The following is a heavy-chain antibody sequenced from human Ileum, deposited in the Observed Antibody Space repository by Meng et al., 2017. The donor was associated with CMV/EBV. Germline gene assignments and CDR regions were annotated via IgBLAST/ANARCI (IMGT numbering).Heavy chain of an antibody. CDR2: ISSSSSHI. Sequence: GESLKISCAASGITFSGFSMTWVRQAPGKGLEWVSTISSSSSHIHYADSLKGRFTISRDNAKKSLYLQMNSLRAEDTAVYYCAREASGMDVWGQGTTGTVSS. CDR1: GITFSGFS. V-gene: IGHV3-21*01. J-gene: IGHJ6*02. CDR3: AREASGMDV. D-gene: IGHD5-12*01.